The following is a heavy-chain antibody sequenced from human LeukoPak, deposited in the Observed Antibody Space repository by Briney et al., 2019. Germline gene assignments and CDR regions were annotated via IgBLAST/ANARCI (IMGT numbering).Heavy chain of an antibody. J-gene: IGHJ4*02. CDR2: IYYSGST. D-gene: IGHD6-25*01. V-gene: IGHV4-30-4*01. CDR3: ARVDSGSGPDGLDY. CDR1: GGSISSGDYY. Sequence: SETLSLTCTVSGGSISSGDYYWSWIRQPPGKGLEWIGYIYYSGSTYYNPSLKSRVTISVDTSKNQFSLKLSSVTAADTAVYYCARVDSGSGPDGLDYWGQGTLVTVSS.